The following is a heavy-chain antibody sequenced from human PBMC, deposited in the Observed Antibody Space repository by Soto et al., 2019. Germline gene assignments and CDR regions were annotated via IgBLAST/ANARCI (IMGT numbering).Heavy chain of an antibody. CDR1: GYTFTSYG. Sequence: ASVKVSCKASGYTFTSYGISWVRQAPGQGLEWMGWISAYNGNTNYAQKLQGRVTMTTDTSTSTAYMELRSLRSDDTAVYYCARDYLAAHYYYDSSGYEYFQHWGQGTLVTVSS. V-gene: IGHV1-18*01. CDR3: ARDYLAAHYYYDSSGYEYFQH. CDR2: ISAYNGNT. D-gene: IGHD3-22*01. J-gene: IGHJ1*01.